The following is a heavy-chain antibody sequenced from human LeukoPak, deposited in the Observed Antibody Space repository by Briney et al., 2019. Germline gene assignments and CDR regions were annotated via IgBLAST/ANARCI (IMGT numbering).Heavy chain of an antibody. CDR2: IYYNGRT. J-gene: IGHJ6*03. CDR1: GGSISSYY. V-gene: IGHV4-59*01. CDR3: ARAYYDTAYYYMDV. Sequence: SETLSFTCTVSGGSISSYYWSWIRQPPGKGLEWIGYIYYNGRTNYNPSLKSRVTTSVDTSKNQFSLKLTSVTAADTAVYYCARAYYDTAYYYMDVWGKGTTVTVSS. D-gene: IGHD3-22*01.